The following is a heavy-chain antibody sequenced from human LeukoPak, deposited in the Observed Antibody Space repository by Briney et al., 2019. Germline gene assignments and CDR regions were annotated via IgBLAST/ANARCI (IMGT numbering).Heavy chain of an antibody. CDR2: INHSGST. J-gene: IGHJ4*02. CDR1: GGSFSGYY. D-gene: IGHD3-16*01. Sequence: PSETLSLTCAVYGGSFSGYYWSWIRQPPGKGLEWIGEINHSGSTNYNPPLKSRVTISVDTSKNQFSLKLSSVTAADTAVYYCARQHRDLQWGEYYFDYWGQGTLVTVSS. V-gene: IGHV4-34*01. CDR3: ARQHRDLQWGEYYFDY.